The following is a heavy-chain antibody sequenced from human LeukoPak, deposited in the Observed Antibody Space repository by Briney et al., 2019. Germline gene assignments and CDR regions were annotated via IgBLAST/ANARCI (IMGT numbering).Heavy chain of an antibody. CDR2: ISSKNVI. J-gene: IGHJ6*03. V-gene: IGHV3-48*04. D-gene: IGHD3-3*01. Sequence: GGSLRLSCAASGFTFSRYSMNWVRQAPGKGLEWVSYISSKNVIYYADSVKGRFTISRDNAKNSLYLQMNSLRAEDTAVYYCARPLESYYYMDVWGKGTAVTVSS. CDR1: GFTFSRYS. CDR3: ARPLESYYYMDV.